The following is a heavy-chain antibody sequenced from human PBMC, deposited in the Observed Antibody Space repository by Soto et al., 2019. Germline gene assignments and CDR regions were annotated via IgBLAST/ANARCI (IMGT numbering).Heavy chain of an antibody. D-gene: IGHD2-8*01. J-gene: IGHJ4*02. Sequence: SETLSLTCSVSGDSITTNGYYWGWIRQPPGKGLQCIGNVYSTGSTFSHPSLTSRVFISVDTSKNKFSLRLTSVTAADTAVYYCARSRYTYGLLIDYWGPGIMVTVSS. V-gene: IGHV4-39*01. CDR1: GDSITTNGYY. CDR2: VYSTGST. CDR3: ARSRYTYGLLIDY.